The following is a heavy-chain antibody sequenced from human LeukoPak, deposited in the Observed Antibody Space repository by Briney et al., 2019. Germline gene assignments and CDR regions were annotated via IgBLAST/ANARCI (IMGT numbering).Heavy chain of an antibody. Sequence: GGSLRLSCAASGFTFSSYSMHWVRQAPWKGLEWVSSISSSGTYIYYADSVKGRFTISRDNAKNSVHLQMNSLRAEATAVYYCARDQGGSGGNWGQGTLVTVSS. CDR3: ARDQGGSGGN. CDR1: GFTFSSYS. D-gene: IGHD3-10*01. CDR2: ISSSGTYI. V-gene: IGHV3-21*01. J-gene: IGHJ4*02.